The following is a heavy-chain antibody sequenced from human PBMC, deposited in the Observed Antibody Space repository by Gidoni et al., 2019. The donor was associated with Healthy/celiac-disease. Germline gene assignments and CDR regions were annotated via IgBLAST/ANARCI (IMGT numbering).Heavy chain of an antibody. J-gene: IGHJ6*02. CDR3: ARDRRYNWNAFNYYYYGMDV. CDR2: ISSSGSTI. CDR1: GFTFSSYE. D-gene: IGHD1-1*01. V-gene: IGHV3-48*03. Sequence: EVQLVESGGGLVQPGGSLRLSCAASGFTFSSYEMNWVRQAPGKGLEWVSYISSSGSTIYYADSVKGRFTISRDNAKNSLYLQMNSLRAEDTAVYYCARDRRYNWNAFNYYYYGMDVWGQGTTVTVSS.